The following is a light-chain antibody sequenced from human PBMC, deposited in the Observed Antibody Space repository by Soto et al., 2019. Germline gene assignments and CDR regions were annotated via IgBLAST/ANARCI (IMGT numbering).Light chain of an antibody. V-gene: IGLV2-14*01. CDR3: SSYSSSTTRVA. CDR1: SSDVGAYKY. CDR2: KVS. Sequence: QSALTQPASVSGSPGQSITISCTGTSSDVGAYKYVSWYQHHPGNAPKLIIYKVSNRPSGVSNRFSGSKSDNTASLTISGLQTEDEANYYCSSYSSSTTRVAFGGGTKLTVL. J-gene: IGLJ2*01.